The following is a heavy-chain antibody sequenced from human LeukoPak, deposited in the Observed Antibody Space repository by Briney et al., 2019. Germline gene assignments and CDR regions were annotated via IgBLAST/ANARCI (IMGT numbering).Heavy chain of an antibody. Sequence: SGPTLVKPTQTLTLTCTFSGFSLSTSGVGVGWIRQPPGKALEWLTLIYWDDEERYSPSLKSRLTITKDTSKNQVVLTMTNMDPVDTATYYCAHTTVRTAMSHWGQGTLVTVSS. CDR1: GFSLSTSGVG. J-gene: IGHJ4*02. D-gene: IGHD5-18*01. CDR2: IYWDDEE. V-gene: IGHV2-5*02. CDR3: AHTTVRTAMSH.